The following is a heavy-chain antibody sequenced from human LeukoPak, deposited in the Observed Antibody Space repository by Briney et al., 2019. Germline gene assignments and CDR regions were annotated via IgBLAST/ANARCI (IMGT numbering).Heavy chain of an antibody. V-gene: IGHV4-34*01. J-gene: IGHJ2*01. D-gene: IGHD5-18*01. Sequence: SETLSLTCAVYGGSFSGYYWSWIRQPPGKGLEWIGEINHSGSTNYNPSLKSRVTISVDTSKNQFSLKLSSVTAADTAVYYCASLSRAWIQLWSRRGYFDLWGRGTLVTVSS. CDR2: INHSGST. CDR1: GGSFSGYY. CDR3: ASLSRAWIQLWSRRGYFDL.